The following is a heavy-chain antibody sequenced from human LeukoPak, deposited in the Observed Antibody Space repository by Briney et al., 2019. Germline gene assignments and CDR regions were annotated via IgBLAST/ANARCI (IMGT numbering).Heavy chain of an antibody. Sequence: PEGSLRLSCAASGFTFSSYAMSWVRQAPGKGLEWVSAISGSGGSTYYADSVKGRFTISRDNSRNTLYLRMNSLRAEDTAVYYCAKVPAHYFDYWGQGTLVTVSS. CDR3: AKVPAHYFDY. V-gene: IGHV3-23*01. CDR2: ISGSGGST. J-gene: IGHJ4*02. CDR1: GFTFSSYA.